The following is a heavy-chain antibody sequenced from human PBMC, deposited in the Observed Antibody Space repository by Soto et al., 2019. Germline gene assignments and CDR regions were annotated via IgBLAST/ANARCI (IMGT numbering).Heavy chain of an antibody. Sequence: TLSLTCAVYGGSFSGYFWNWIRQPPGKGLEWIGEINHSGSTNYNPSLKSRVTISVDTSKNQFSLKLSSVTAADTAVYYCARFRRTHQYYYYYYGMDVWGQGT. J-gene: IGHJ6*02. V-gene: IGHV4-34*01. D-gene: IGHD1-7*01. CDR2: INHSGST. CDR1: GGSFSGYF. CDR3: ARFRRTHQYYYYYYGMDV.